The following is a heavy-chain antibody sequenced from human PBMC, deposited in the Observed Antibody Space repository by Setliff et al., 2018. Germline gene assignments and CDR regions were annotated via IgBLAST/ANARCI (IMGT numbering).Heavy chain of an antibody. V-gene: IGHV4-59*02. CDR3: ARDRTYYGSGTYTRYFDY. CDR2: FFYSGDT. CDR1: GASVRSHY. D-gene: IGHD3-10*01. J-gene: IGHJ4*02. Sequence: SETLSLTCAVSGASVRSHYWSWIRQSPEKGLEWIGFFFYSGDTKSNPSLKSRVTMSVDTSKNQFSLKLNSVTAADTAVYYCARDRTYYGSGTYTRYFDYWGQGTLVTVSS.